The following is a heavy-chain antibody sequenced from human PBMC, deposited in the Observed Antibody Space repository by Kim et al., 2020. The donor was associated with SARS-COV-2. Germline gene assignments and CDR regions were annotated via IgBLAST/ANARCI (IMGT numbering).Heavy chain of an antibody. CDR2: ISSSSSYT. D-gene: IGHD6-13*01. V-gene: IGHV3-11*03. CDR1: GFTFSDYY. J-gene: IGHJ4*02. Sequence: GGSLRLSCAASGFTFSDYYMSWIRQAPGKGLEWVSYISSSSSYTNYADSVKGRFTISRDNAKNSLYLQMNSLRAEDTAVYYCARILIESSSWYYFDYWGQGTLVTVSS. CDR3: ARILIESSSWYYFDY.